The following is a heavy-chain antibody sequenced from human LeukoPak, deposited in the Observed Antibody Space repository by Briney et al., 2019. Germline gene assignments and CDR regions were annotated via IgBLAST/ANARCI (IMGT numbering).Heavy chain of an antibody. D-gene: IGHD6-19*01. V-gene: IGHV4-34*01. CDR3: ARAAVAGTGFWFDP. J-gene: IGHJ5*02. CDR1: GGSFSGYY. Sequence: SETLSLTCAVYGGSFSGYYWSWIRQPPGKGLEWIGEINHSGSINYNPSLKSRVTISVDTSKNQFSLKLSSVTAADTAVYYCARAAVAGTGFWFDPWGQGALVTVSS. CDR2: INHSGSI.